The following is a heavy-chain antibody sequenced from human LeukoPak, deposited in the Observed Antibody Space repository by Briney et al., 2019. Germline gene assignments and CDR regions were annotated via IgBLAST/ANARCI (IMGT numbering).Heavy chain of an antibody. V-gene: IGHV4-61*02. D-gene: IGHD3-9*01. CDR1: GGSISSGDYY. CDR3: AREDYDILTGYYPLNWFDP. Sequence: PSETLSLTCTVSGGSISSGDYYWSWIRQPAGKGLEWIGRISSSGSTNYNPSLKSRVTISVDTSKNQFSLKLSSVTAADTAVYYCAREDYDILTGYYPLNWFDPWGQGTLVTVSS. J-gene: IGHJ5*02. CDR2: ISSSGST.